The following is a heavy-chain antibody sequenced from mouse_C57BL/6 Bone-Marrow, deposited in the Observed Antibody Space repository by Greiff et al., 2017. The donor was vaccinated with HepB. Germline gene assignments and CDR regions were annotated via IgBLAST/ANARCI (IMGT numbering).Heavy chain of an antibody. Sequence: EVHLVESGGDLVKPGGSLKLSCAASGFTFSSYGMSWVRQTPDKRLEWVATISSGGSYTYYPDSVKGRFTISRDNAENTLYLQMSSLKSEDTAMYYCARGGYYGSSYYFDYWGQGTTLTVSS. CDR2: ISSGGSYT. J-gene: IGHJ2*01. CDR3: ARGGYYGSSYYFDY. CDR1: GFTFSSYG. D-gene: IGHD1-1*01. V-gene: IGHV5-6*01.